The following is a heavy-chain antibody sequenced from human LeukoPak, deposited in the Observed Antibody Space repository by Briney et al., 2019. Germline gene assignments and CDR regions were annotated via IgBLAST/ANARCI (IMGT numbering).Heavy chain of an antibody. CDR2: IIENGYDK. V-gene: IGHV3-23*01. Sequence: GGSLRLSCAASGFTFSTFAMSWVCQAPGKGLEWVSGIIENGYDKYYADSVKGRFTISRDNSKNTLYLQMNSLRADDTAVYYCARDYVTPGITGTTSPLDYWGQGILVSVSS. J-gene: IGHJ4*02. CDR1: GFTFSTFA. CDR3: ARDYVTPGITGTTSPLDY. D-gene: IGHD1-7*01.